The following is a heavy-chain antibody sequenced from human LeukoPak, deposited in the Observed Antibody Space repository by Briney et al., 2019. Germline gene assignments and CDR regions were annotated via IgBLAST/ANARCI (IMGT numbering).Heavy chain of an antibody. V-gene: IGHV1-2*06. CDR3: ARGGVVTSVGHTFYYGMDV. J-gene: IGHJ6*02. CDR1: GYTFTGYY. CDR2: IVPNSGDT. D-gene: IGHD3-3*01. Sequence: ASVKVSCKASGYTFTGYYMHWVRQAPGQGLEWMGRIVPNSGDTNYAQKFQGGVTLTRDTSISTAYMELSRLRSDDTAIYYCARGGVVTSVGHTFYYGMDVWGQGTTVTVSS.